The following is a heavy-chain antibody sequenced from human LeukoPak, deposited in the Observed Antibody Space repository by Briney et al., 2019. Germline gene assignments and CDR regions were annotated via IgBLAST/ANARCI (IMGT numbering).Heavy chain of an antibody. CDR2: MNPYSGDR. V-gene: IGHV1-8*03. J-gene: IGHJ4*02. D-gene: IGHD4-17*01. Sequence: ASVKVSCKTSVYTFTTYHINWVRQATGQGLGWLGWMNPYSGDRGYAQKFQGRLSITSDTSISTAYMELSSLRSDDTAVYFCARTTSLTASGYDYWGQGTLVTVSS. CDR3: ARTTSLTASGYDY. CDR1: VYTFTTYH.